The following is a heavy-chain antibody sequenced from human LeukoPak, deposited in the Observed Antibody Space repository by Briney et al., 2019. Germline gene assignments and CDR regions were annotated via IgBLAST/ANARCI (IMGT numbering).Heavy chain of an antibody. J-gene: IGHJ4*02. CDR2: IIPILGIA. Sequence: SVKDSCKASGYTLTTYNIHWVRQAPGQGLEWMGRIIPILGIANYAQKFQGRVTITADKSTSTAYMELSSLRSEDTAVYYCASTGTYYYDSSAFYWGQVTLVTVSS. CDR1: GYTLTTYN. D-gene: IGHD3-22*01. CDR3: ASTGTYYYDSSAFY. V-gene: IGHV1-69*02.